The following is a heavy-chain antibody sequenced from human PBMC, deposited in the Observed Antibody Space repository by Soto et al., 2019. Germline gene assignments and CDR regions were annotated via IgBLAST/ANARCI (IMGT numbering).Heavy chain of an antibody. J-gene: IGHJ6*02. CDR3: ARLDSGSYPYYYYYDMDV. CDR2: IYPGDSDS. V-gene: IGHV5-51*01. CDR1: GYSFTSYW. Sequence: GESLKISCKGSGYSFTSYWIGWVRQMLGKGLEWMGIIYPGDSDSRYSPSFQGQVTISADNSISTAYLQWSSLKASDTAMYYCARLDSGSYPYYYYYDMDVWGQGTTVTV. D-gene: IGHD1-26*01.